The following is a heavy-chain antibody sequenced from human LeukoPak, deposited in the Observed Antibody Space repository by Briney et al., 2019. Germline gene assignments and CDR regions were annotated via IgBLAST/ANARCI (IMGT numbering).Heavy chain of an antibody. CDR1: GFTFDEYA. Sequence: QAGGSLRLSCAPSGFTFDEYAMHWVRQAPGRGLGWVSLISGDGGSTYYADYVKGRFTISRDNSKNSLYLQMNSLRTEDTALYYCAKADSSGWYWSYWGQGTLVTVSS. D-gene: IGHD6-19*01. V-gene: IGHV3-43*02. J-gene: IGHJ4*02. CDR3: AKADSSGWYWSY. CDR2: ISGDGGST.